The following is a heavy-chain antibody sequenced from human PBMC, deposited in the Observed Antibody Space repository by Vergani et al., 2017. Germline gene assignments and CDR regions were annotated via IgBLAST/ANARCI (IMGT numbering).Heavy chain of an antibody. CDR1: GSTFSSYA. CDR2: ISRSSSTI. D-gene: IGHD2-8*01. J-gene: IGHJ4*02. Sequence: EVQLVESGGGLVQPGGSLRLSCGASGSTFSSYAMNWVRQAPGKGLEWVSYISRSSSTIYYADSVKGQFTISRENAKNSLHLQMNNLRAEDTAVYYCARQSRDVFCTNGVCPRVYLGQGALVTVSS. V-gene: IGHV3-48*01. CDR3: ARQSRDVFCTNGVCPRVY.